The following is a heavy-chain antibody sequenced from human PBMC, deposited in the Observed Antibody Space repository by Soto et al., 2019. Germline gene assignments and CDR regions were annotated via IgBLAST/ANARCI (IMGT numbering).Heavy chain of an antibody. CDR1: DDSINSDKYY. V-gene: IGHV4-39*01. D-gene: IGHD3-9*01. CDR3: ARLEGLATISYYFDF. Sequence: QLQLQESGPGLVKPSETLSLTCSVSDDSINSDKYYWGWIRQPPGKGLEWIGSIYYRGNAYYNPSLRTRVTISLNNSKSQFSLKLNSVTAADSAVYFCARLEGLATISYYFDFWGPGALVTGSS. J-gene: IGHJ4*02. CDR2: IYYRGNA.